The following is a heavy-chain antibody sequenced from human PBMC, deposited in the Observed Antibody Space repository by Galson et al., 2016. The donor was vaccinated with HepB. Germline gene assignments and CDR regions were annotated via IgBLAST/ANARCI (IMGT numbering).Heavy chain of an antibody. J-gene: IGHJ6*02. Sequence: SETLSLTCAVSGDSVSSSNWWSWVRQPPGKGLEWIGEIYYSVSTNYNPSLKSRVTISVDKSKNQFSLKLSSVTAADTAVYYCARDGVVTVAGNTYAMDVWGQGTPVTVSS. V-gene: IGHV4-4*02. CDR1: GDSVSSSNW. D-gene: IGHD6-19*01. CDR2: IYYSVST. CDR3: ARDGVVTVAGNTYAMDV.